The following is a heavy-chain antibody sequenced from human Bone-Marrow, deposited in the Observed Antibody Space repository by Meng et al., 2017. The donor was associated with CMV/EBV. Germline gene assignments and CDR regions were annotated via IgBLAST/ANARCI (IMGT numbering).Heavy chain of an antibody. CDR2: YATDGRT. CDR3: MNTPPGD. J-gene: IGHJ4*02. CDR1: GFTVTEKH. V-gene: IGHV3-66*01. Sequence: ELQLVESGGGLVQPGESLRLSCAVSGFTVTEKHLNWVRQVPGKGLEWVSMYATDGRTFYADSVKGRFTISRDNSKNSVYLQMNSLRVEDTAVYYCMNTPPGDWGQGTLVTVSS. D-gene: IGHD1/OR15-1a*01.